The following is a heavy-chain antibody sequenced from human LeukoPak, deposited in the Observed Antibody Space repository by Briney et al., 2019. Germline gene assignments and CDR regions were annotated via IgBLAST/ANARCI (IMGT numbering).Heavy chain of an antibody. CDR2: ISSSSSYI. V-gene: IGHV3-21*01. CDR1: GFTFSSYS. D-gene: IGHD3-22*01. J-gene: IGHJ4*02. Sequence: PGGSLRLSCAASGFTFSSYSMNWVRQAPGKGLEWVSSISSSSSYIYYADSVKGRFTISRDNAKNSLYLQMNSLRAEDTAVYYCANYYDSSGYFDYWGQGTLVTVSS. CDR3: ANYYDSSGYFDY.